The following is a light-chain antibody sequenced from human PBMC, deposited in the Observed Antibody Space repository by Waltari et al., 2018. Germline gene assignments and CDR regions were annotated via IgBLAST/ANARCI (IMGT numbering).Light chain of an antibody. CDR3: YSADSSGNYGI. J-gene: IGLJ2*01. CDR2: EAN. V-gene: IGLV3-10*01. Sequence: SYELTQPPSVSVSPGPTARITCSGDSVAEKYAYWYQQKSGQAPAMVIYEANKRPSWIPERFSGSSSGTMATLTISGAQVEDEAHYYCYSADSSGNYGIFGGGTKLTVL. CDR1: SVAEKY.